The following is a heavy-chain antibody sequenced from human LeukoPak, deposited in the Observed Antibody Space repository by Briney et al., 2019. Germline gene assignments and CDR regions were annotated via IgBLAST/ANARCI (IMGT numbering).Heavy chain of an antibody. CDR3: AKRPASEYYFDY. V-gene: IGHV3-30*18. Sequence: GGSLRLSCAASGFTFSSFVMHWGRQAPGKGLEWVAAISSDGSNKYYVDSVKGRFTISRDNSKNTLYLQMNSLRAEDTAVYYCAKRPASEYYFDYWGQGALVTVSS. CDR2: ISSDGSNK. J-gene: IGHJ4*02. D-gene: IGHD6-6*01. CDR1: GFTFSSFV.